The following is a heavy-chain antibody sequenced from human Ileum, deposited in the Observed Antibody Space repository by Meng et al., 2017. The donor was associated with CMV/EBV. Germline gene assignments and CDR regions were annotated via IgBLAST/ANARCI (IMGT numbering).Heavy chain of an antibody. CDR2: TNPNRGGT. V-gene: IGHV1-2*02. CDR3: ATILYSHYGGALEY. D-gene: IGHD4-11*01. J-gene: IGHJ4*02. CDR1: EYPFTVYY. Sequence: QVHPGQSGAEVNKPGAPGNVPCKATEYPFTVYYIHWVRQAPGKGLEWMEWTNPNRGGTNYPQKFQGRVTMTRDTSISTAYMELSRLTSHDTAVYYCATILYSHYGGALEYWGQGTLVTVSS.